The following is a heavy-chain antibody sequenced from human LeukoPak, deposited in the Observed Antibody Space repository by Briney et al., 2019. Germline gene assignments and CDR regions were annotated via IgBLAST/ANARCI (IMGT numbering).Heavy chain of an antibody. CDR2: IWSDGSDK. Sequence: GGSLRLSCAASGFNFRSYGMHWVRQAPGKGLEWVALIWSDGSDKYYADSVKGRFTISRDNSKNTVYLQMNSLRAEDTAVYYCARGLSDGMDVWGQGTMVTISS. V-gene: IGHV3-33*01. CDR3: ARGLSDGMDV. J-gene: IGHJ6*02. CDR1: GFNFRSYG.